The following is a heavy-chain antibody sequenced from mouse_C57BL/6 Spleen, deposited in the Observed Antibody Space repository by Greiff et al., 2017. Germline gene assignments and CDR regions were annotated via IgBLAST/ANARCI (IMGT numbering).Heavy chain of an antibody. V-gene: IGHV1-69*01. CDR2: IDPSDSYT. D-gene: IGHD1-1*01. Sequence: QVQLQQPGAELVMPGASVKLSCKASGYTFTSYWMHWVKQRPGQGLEWIGEIDPSDSYTNYNQKFKGKSTLTVDKSSSTAYMQLSSLTSEDSAVYYCASGGYYGSSLYAMDYWGQGTSVTVSS. CDR1: GYTFTSYW. CDR3: ASGGYYGSSLYAMDY. J-gene: IGHJ4*01.